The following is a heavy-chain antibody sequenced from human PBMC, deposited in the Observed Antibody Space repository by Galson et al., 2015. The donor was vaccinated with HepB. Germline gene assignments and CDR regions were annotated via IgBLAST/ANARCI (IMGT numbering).Heavy chain of an antibody. J-gene: IGHJ6*04. D-gene: IGHD6-19*01. CDR2: IGTAGDT. CDR1: GFTFNSHD. V-gene: IGHV3-13*01. CDR3: ARSPGYGSGTHMDV. Sequence: SLRLSCAASGFTFNSHDMHWVRKVTGKGLEWVSTIGTAGDTYHAGSVKGRFTISRESAKDSLYLRMNNLRAGDTAVYYCARSPGYGSGTHMDVWGKGTTVTVSS.